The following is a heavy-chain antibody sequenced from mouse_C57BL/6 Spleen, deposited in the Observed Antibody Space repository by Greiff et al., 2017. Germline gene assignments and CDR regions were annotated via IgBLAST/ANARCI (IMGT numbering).Heavy chain of an antibody. CDR2: IYPRSGNT. J-gene: IGHJ3*01. Sequence: VQLQESGAELARPGASVKLSCKASGYTFTSYGISWVKQRTGQGLEWIGEIYPRSGNTYYNEKFKGKATLTADKSSSTAYMELRSLTSEDSAVYFCARSDYSNLAWFAYWGQGTLVTVSA. CDR3: ARSDYSNLAWFAY. D-gene: IGHD2-5*01. CDR1: GYTFTSYG. V-gene: IGHV1-81*01.